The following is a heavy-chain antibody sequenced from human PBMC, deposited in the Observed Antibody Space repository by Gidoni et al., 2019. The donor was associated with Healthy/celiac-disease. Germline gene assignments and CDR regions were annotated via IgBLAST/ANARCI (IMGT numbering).Heavy chain of an antibody. CDR1: GFTFSSYA. V-gene: IGHV3-30-3*01. CDR3: ARPAGGYYYGSGSSDPEYYFDY. J-gene: IGHJ4*02. Sequence: QVQLVESGGGVVQPGRSLRLSCAASGFTFSSYAMHWVRQAPGKGLEWVAVISYDGSNKYYADSVKGRFTISRDNSKNTLYLQMNSLRAEDTAVYYCARPAGGYYYGSGSSDPEYYFDYWGQGTLVTVSS. CDR2: ISYDGSNK. D-gene: IGHD3-10*01.